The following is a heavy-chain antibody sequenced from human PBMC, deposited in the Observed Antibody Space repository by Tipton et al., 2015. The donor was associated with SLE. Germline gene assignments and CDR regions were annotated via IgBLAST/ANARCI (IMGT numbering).Heavy chain of an antibody. CDR2: INHSGST. D-gene: IGHD4-17*01. CDR3: ARQLGYGDPFAFDY. CDR1: GYSISSGYY. J-gene: IGHJ4*02. Sequence: TLSLTCAVSGYSISSGYYWGWIRQPPGKGLEWIGEINHSGSTNYNPSLKSRVTISVDTSKNQLSLKLRSVTAADRATYYCARQLGYGDPFAFDYWSQGTLVTVSS. V-gene: IGHV4-38-2*01.